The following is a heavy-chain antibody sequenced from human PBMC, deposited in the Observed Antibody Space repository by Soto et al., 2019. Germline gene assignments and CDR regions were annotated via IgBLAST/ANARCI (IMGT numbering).Heavy chain of an antibody. CDR3: ARPANNPLYAMDV. CDR2: IYPGDSDT. D-gene: IGHD1-20*01. CDR1: GYSFTTYW. Sequence: PGESLKISCKGSGYSFTTYWIDWVRQMPGKGLEWMGSIYPGDSDTRYSPSFQGQVTLSADKSISTAYLQWSSLKASDTAMYYWARPANNPLYAMDVWGQGTTVTVSS. J-gene: IGHJ6*01. V-gene: IGHV5-51*01.